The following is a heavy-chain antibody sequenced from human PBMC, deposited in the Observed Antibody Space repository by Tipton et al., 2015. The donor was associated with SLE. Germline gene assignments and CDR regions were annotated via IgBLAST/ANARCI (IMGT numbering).Heavy chain of an antibody. V-gene: IGHV4-39*01. Sequence: TLSLTCTVSGGSISSSSYYWGWIRQPPGKGLEWIGSIYYSGSTYHNPSLKSRVTISVDTSKNQFSLKLSSVTAADTAVYYCARRSYDNGMDVWGQGTTVTVSS. J-gene: IGHJ6*02. CDR2: IYYSGST. CDR1: GGSISSSSYY. D-gene: IGHD3-9*01. CDR3: ARRSYDNGMDV.